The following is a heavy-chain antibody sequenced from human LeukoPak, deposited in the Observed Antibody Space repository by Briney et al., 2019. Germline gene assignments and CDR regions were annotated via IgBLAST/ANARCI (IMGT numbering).Heavy chain of an antibody. J-gene: IGHJ4*02. V-gene: IGHV1-2*02. CDR1: GYSFTGYY. CDR2: INPNTGAT. D-gene: IGHD1-26*01. CDR3: ARGTRRRAATAVTNYYFDY. Sequence: ASVKVSFKPSGYSFTGYYFHWVRQAPGQGLEWMGWINPNTGATNSAQKFQGRVTMTRDTSISTVYMELNRLRSDDTAVFYCARGTRRRAATAVTNYYFDYWGQGTLVTVSS.